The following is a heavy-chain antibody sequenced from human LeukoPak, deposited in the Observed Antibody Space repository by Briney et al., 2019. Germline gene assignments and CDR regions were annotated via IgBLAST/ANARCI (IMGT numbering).Heavy chain of an antibody. J-gene: IGHJ6*03. CDR2: MNPNSGNT. V-gene: IGHV1-8*01. D-gene: IGHD3/OR15-3a*01. Sequence: ASVKVSCKASGYTFTSYDMNWVRQATGQGLEWMVWMNPNSGNTGYAQKFQGRVTMTKNTSITTAYMELSSLRSEDTAVYYCARALSWTTESYYYMDVWGKGTTVTVSS. CDR3: ARALSWTTESYYYMDV. CDR1: GYTFTSYD.